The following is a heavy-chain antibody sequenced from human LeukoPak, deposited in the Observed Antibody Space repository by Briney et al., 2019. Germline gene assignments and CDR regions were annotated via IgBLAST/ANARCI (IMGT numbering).Heavy chain of an antibody. V-gene: IGHV4-34*01. CDR2: INHSGST. Sequence: PSETLSLTCTVSGGSISSYYWSWIRQPPGKGLEWIGEINHSGSTNYNPSLKSRVTISVDTSKNQFSLKLSSVTAADTAVYYCATGRNRWYYSSSLYFDPWGQGTLVTVSS. CDR3: ATGRNRWYYSSSLYFDP. D-gene: IGHD6-6*01. J-gene: IGHJ5*02. CDR1: GGSISSYY.